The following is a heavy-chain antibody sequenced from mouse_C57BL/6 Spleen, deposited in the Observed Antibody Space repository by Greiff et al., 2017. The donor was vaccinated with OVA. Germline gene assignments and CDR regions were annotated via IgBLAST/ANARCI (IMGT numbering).Heavy chain of an antibody. D-gene: IGHD2-4*01. J-gene: IGHJ4*01. V-gene: IGHV3-6*01. CDR2: ISYDGSN. Sequence: EVQLVESGPGLVKPSQSLSLTCSVTGYSITSGYYWNWIRQFPGNKLEWMGYISYDGSNNYNPSLKNRISITRDTSKNQFFLKLNSVTTEDTATYYCARDRVYYDYDEFAMDYWGQGTSVTVSS. CDR3: ARDRVYYDYDEFAMDY. CDR1: GYSITSGYY.